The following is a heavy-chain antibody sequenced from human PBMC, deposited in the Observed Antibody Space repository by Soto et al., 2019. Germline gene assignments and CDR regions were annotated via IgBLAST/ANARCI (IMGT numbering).Heavy chain of an antibody. V-gene: IGHV3-30*18. CDR2: ISYDGSNK. CDR3: AKDQGYRPRFANLQDY. CDR1: GFTFSSYG. Sequence: PGGSLRLSCAASGFTFSSYGMHWVRQAPGKGLEWVAVISYDGSNKYYADSVKGRFTISRDNSKNTLYLQMNSLRAEDTAVYYCAKDQGYRPRFANLQDYWGQGTLVTVSS. D-gene: IGHD5-18*01. J-gene: IGHJ4*02.